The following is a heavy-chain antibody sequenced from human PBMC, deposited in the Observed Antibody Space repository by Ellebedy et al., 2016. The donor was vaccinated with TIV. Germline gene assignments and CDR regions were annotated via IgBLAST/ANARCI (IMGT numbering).Heavy chain of an antibody. J-gene: IGHJ5*02. CDR3: ARYCNSTTCSNWFDP. Sequence: AASVKVSCKTPGYTFTSYGISWVRQAPGQGLEWMGWISAYNGNTNYAQMLQGRVTMTTDTFTSTAYMELRSLRSDDTAVYYCARYCNSTTCSNWFDPWGQGTLVTVSS. V-gene: IGHV1-18*04. D-gene: IGHD2-2*01. CDR2: ISAYNGNT. CDR1: GYTFTSYG.